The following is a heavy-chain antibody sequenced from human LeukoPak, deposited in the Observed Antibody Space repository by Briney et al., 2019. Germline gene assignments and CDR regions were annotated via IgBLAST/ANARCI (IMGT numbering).Heavy chain of an antibody. Sequence: GGSLRLSCAASGFTFSNYGMHWVRQAPGKGLEWVAVIWYDGSNKYYADSVEGRFTISRDNSKNTLYLQMNSLRAEDTAVYYCARGPFDYWGQGTLVTVSS. J-gene: IGHJ4*02. V-gene: IGHV3-33*01. CDR1: GFTFSNYG. CDR2: IWYDGSNK. CDR3: ARGPFDY.